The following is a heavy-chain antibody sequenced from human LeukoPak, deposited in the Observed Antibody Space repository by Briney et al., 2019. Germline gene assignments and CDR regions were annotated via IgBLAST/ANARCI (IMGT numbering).Heavy chain of an antibody. Sequence: PRGSLRLSCAASGFTFSSYGMHWVRPTPGEGLEWVSVIYSGGSTYYSDSVKGRFTISRDNSKNTLYLQMNSMRAEDTAVYYCARDLLEWYFDYWGQGTLVTVSS. CDR2: IYSGGST. D-gene: IGHD3-3*01. V-gene: IGHV3-66*01. CDR3: ARDLLEWYFDY. CDR1: GFTFSSYG. J-gene: IGHJ4*02.